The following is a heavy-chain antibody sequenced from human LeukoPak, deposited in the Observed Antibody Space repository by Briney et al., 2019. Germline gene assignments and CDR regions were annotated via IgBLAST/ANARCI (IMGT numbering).Heavy chain of an antibody. CDR1: GYTFTSYG. J-gene: IGHJ4*02. CDR3: ARSKVLWFGTYRERFDY. D-gene: IGHD3-10*01. CDR2: ISAYNGNT. Sequence: ASVKVSCKASGYTFTSYGISWVRQAPGQGLEWMGWISAYNGNTNYAQKLQGRVTMTTDTSTSTAYMELRSLRSDDTAVYYCARSKVLWFGTYRERFDYWGQGTLVTVSS. V-gene: IGHV1-18*01.